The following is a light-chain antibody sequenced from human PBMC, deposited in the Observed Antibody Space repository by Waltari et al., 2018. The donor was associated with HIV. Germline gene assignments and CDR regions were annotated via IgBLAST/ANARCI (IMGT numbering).Light chain of an antibody. J-gene: IGLJ2*01. Sequence: HAVVTQELSLTVSPGGTVPLPCDSRPGAVNSGHSPYWFPPRPGQAPRTLIHDTSNKHSWTPARFSGSLLGGKAALTLSGAQPEDEAEYYCLLSYGGPRVFGGGTKLTVL. CDR3: LLSYGGPRV. CDR1: PGAVNSGHS. V-gene: IGLV7-46*01. CDR2: DTS.